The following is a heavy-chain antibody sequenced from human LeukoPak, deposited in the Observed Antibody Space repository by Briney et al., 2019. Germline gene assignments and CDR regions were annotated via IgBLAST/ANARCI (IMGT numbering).Heavy chain of an antibody. J-gene: IGHJ4*02. D-gene: IGHD3-16*02. CDR1: GYTLSSYG. CDR2: SSAYNGNT. Sequence: ASVKVSCKASGYTLSSYGISWVRQAPGQGLEWMGGSSAYNGNTNYAHKLQGRVSMHTDTSTSTPYMELRGLRSDDTAVYYCARWYFDYMWGSFRYNYFDFWGQGTLVPVSS. CDR3: ARWYFDYMWGSFRYNYFDF. V-gene: IGHV1-18*01.